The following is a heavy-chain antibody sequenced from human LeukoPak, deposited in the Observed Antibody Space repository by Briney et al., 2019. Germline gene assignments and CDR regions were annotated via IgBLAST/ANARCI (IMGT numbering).Heavy chain of an antibody. CDR3: ARDGIAAAQEDY. D-gene: IGHD6-13*01. V-gene: IGHV4-38-2*02. Sequence: PSETLSLTCTVSGYSISSGYYWGWIRQPPGKGLEWIGSIYHSGSTYYNPSLKSRDTISVDTSKNQFSLKLSSVTAADTAVYYCARDGIAAAQEDYWGQGTLVTVSS. J-gene: IGHJ4*02. CDR2: IYHSGST. CDR1: GYSISSGYY.